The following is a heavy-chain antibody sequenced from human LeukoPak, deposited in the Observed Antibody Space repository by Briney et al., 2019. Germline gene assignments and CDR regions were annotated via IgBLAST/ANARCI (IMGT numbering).Heavy chain of an antibody. CDR1: GFTVSSNY. D-gene: IGHD3-22*01. CDR3: ARKYYYDSSDYPRSER. Sequence: PGGSLRLSCAASGFTVSSNYMSWVRQAPGKGLEWVSIIYSGGSTYYADSVKGRFTISRDNSKNTLFLQMNSLRAEDTAVYFCARKYYYDSSDYPRSERWGQGTLVTVSS. CDR2: IYSGGST. V-gene: IGHV3-66*01. J-gene: IGHJ4*02.